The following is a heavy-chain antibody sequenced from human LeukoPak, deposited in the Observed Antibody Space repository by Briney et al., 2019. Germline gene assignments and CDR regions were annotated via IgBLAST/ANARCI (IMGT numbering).Heavy chain of an antibody. V-gene: IGHV3-30-3*01. D-gene: IGHD6-13*01. CDR2: ISYDGSNK. Sequence: PGGSLRLSCAASGFTFSSYAMHWVRQAPGKGLEWVAVISYDGSNKYYADSVKGRFTISRDNSKNTLYLQMNSLRAEDTAVYYCAKGVVAAAGIGYFDYWGQGTLVTVSS. CDR3: AKGVVAAAGIGYFDY. CDR1: GFTFSSYA. J-gene: IGHJ4*02.